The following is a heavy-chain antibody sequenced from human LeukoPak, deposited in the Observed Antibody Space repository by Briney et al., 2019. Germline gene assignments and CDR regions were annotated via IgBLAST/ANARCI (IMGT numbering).Heavy chain of an antibody. J-gene: IGHJ4*02. CDR3: AGDSN. V-gene: IGHV4-59*07. CDR1: DDTMTNNY. Sequence: PSDTLSVTCTASDDTMTNNYRSWVRQPPGKGLEWIGYVYSSGSTLYTPSLKTRVTISIDTSKNQSSLKLISVPAAHTAVYYCAGDSNWGQRILVTVSS. CDR2: VYSSGST. D-gene: IGHD2-21*02.